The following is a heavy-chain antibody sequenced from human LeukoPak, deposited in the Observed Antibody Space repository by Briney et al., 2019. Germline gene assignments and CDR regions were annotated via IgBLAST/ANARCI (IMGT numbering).Heavy chain of an antibody. V-gene: IGHV3-21*04. CDR2: ISGSGSTI. D-gene: IGHD4-23*01. CDR3: ARTVVTFDAFDI. Sequence: PGGSLRLSCAASGFTFSTYSMNWVRQAPGKGLEWVSAISGSGSTIYYADSVKGRFTISRDNAKNSLYLQMNSLRAEDTAVYYCARTVVTFDAFDIWGQGTMVTVSS. J-gene: IGHJ3*02. CDR1: GFTFSTYS.